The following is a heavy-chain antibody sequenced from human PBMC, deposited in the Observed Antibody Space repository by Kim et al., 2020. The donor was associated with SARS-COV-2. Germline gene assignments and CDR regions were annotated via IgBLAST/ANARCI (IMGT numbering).Heavy chain of an antibody. CDR3: AREGSPTGDYYYGMDV. J-gene: IGHJ6*02. D-gene: IGHD1-1*01. V-gene: IGHV4-59*01. Sequence: SLKSRVTISVDTSKHQFSLKLSSVTAADTAVYYCAREGSPTGDYYYGMDVWGQGTTVTVSS.